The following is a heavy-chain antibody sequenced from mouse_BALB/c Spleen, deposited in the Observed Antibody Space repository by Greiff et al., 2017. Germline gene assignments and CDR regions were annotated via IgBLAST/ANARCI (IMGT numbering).Heavy chain of an antibody. J-gene: IGHJ4*01. CDR2: ISNLAYSI. Sequence: EVQRVESGGGLVQPGGSRKLSCAASGFTFSDYGMAWVRQAPGKGPEWVAFISNLAYSIYYADTVTGRFTISRENAKNTLYLEMSSLRSEDTAMYYCARDSARGAMDYWGQGTSVTFSS. V-gene: IGHV5-15*02. CDR1: GFTFSDYG. CDR3: ARDSARGAMDY.